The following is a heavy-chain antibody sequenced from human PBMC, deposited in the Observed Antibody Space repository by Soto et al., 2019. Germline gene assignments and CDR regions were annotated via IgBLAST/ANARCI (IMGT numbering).Heavy chain of an antibody. Sequence: VASVKFSCKASGYTFTSYYMHWVRQAPGQGLEWMGIINPSGGSTSYAQKFQGRVTMTRDTSTSTVYMELSSLSSVTAADTAVYYCARDEGSIAVAGTLRLDYYGMDVWGQGTTVTVSS. D-gene: IGHD6-19*01. CDR3: ARDEGSIAVAGTLRLDYYGMDV. CDR2: INPSGGST. CDR1: GYTFTSYY. V-gene: IGHV1-46*01. J-gene: IGHJ6*02.